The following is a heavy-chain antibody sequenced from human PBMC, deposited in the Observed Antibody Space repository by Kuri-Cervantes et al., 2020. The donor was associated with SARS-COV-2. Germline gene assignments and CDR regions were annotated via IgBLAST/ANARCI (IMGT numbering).Heavy chain of an antibody. J-gene: IGHJ3*02. CDR2: ISHDGKNK. Sequence: GESLKISCAASGFNFSRTDMHWVRQAPGKGLEWVAVISHDGKNKKCIASGKGRFTISRDNSQNTLYLQMNSLRVEDTAVYYCARGDCTNNSCYGSSYYRDAFDIWGQGTKVTVSS. CDR3: ARGDCTNNSCYGSSYYRDAFDI. V-gene: IGHV3-30*03. D-gene: IGHD2-8*01. CDR1: GFNFSRTD.